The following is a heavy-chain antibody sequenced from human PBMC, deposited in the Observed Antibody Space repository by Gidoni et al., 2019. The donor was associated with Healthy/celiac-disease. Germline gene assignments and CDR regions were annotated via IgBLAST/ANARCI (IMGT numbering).Heavy chain of an antibody. D-gene: IGHD3-10*01. V-gene: IGHV3-15*01. J-gene: IGHJ6*02. CDR3: TTALVGSGSYEMGYYYYGMDV. CDR2: IKSKTDGGTT. CDR1: GFTFSNAG. Sequence: EVQLVESGGGLVKPGGSLRLSCAASGFTFSNAGMSWVRQAPGKGLEWVGRIKSKTDGGTTDYAAPVKGRFTISRDDSKNTLYLQMNGLKTEDTAVYYCTTALVGSGSYEMGYYYYGMDVWGQGTTVTVSS.